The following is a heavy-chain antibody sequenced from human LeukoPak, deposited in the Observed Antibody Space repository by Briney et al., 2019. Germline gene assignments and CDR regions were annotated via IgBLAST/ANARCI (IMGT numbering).Heavy chain of an antibody. CDR1: GDSISSSIYY. Sequence: SETLSLTCTVSGDSISSSIYYWSWIRQPPGKGLEWIGEINHSGSTNYNPSLKSRVTISVDTSKNQFSLKLSSVTAADTAVYYCARGLSQYYFDYWGQGTLVTVSS. V-gene: IGHV4-39*07. J-gene: IGHJ4*02. CDR3: ARGLSQYYFDY. CDR2: INHSGST.